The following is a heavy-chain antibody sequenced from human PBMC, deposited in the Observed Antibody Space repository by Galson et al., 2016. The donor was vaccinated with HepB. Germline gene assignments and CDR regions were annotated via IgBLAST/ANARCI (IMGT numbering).Heavy chain of an antibody. V-gene: IGHV3-30-3*01. CDR2: MSYDGSNR. CDR3: ARDRWFGGLGGSRWAEHYYFMDV. D-gene: IGHD3-10*01. J-gene: IGHJ6*03. Sequence: SLRLSCAASGFTFSSYAMHWVRQAPGKGLEWVAVMSYDGSNRYYADSVKGRFTISRDNSKNTLYLQMNSLRAEETAVYYCARDRWFGGLGGSRWAEHYYFMDVWGRGTTVTVSS. CDR1: GFTFSSYA.